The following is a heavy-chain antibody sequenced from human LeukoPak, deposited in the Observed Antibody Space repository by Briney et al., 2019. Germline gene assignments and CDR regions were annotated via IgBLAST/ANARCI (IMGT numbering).Heavy chain of an antibody. CDR3: GYCSSTSCYAFDY. V-gene: IGHV3-15*01. CDR2: IKSKTDGGTT. J-gene: IGHJ4*02. CDR1: GFTFSNAW. D-gene: IGHD2-2*01. Sequence: GRSLRLSCAASGFTFSNAWMSWVRQAPGKGLEWVGRIKSKTDGGTTDYAAPVKGRFTISRDDSKNTLYLQMNSLKTEDTAVYYCGYCSSTSCYAFDYWGQGTLVTVSS.